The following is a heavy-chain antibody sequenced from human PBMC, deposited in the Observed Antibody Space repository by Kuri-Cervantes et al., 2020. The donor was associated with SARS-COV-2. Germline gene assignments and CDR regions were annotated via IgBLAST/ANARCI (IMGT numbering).Heavy chain of an antibody. Sequence: GESLKISCAASGFTFSSYAMPWVRQAPGKGLEWATVISYDGSNKYYAESVKGRFTITRDNSKNTMYLQMNSLRAEDTAVYYCARDPYYFGDYPDYWGQGTLVTVSS. J-gene: IGHJ4*02. CDR3: ARDPYYFGDYPDY. D-gene: IGHD3-10*01. V-gene: IGHV3-30*04. CDR1: GFTFSSYA. CDR2: ISYDGSNK.